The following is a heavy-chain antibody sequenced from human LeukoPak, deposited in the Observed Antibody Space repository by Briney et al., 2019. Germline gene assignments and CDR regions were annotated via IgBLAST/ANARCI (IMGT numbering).Heavy chain of an antibody. D-gene: IGHD3-10*01. CDR3: ARGRRVTMVRGVIGGMDD. CDR1: GGSFSGYY. CDR2: INHSGST. Sequence: PSETLSLTCAVYGGSFSGYYWSWIRQSPGKGLEWIGEINHSGSTNYNPSLKSRVTISLDTSKNQFSLKLSSVTAADTAVYYCARGRRVTMVRGVIGGMDDWGQGTTVTVSS. J-gene: IGHJ6*02. V-gene: IGHV4-34*01.